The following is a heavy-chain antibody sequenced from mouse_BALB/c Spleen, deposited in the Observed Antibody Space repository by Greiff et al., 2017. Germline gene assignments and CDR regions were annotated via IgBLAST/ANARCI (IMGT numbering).Heavy chain of an antibody. Sequence: EVQGVESGAELVKPGASVKLSCTASGFNIKDTYMHWVKQRPEQGLEWIGRIDPANGNTKYDPKFQGKATITADTSSNTAYLQLSSLTSEDTAVYYCAREDTVVEDYWGQGTTLTVAS. V-gene: IGHV14-3*02. CDR1: GFNIKDTY. CDR3: AREDTVVEDY. CDR2: IDPANGNT. D-gene: IGHD1-1*01. J-gene: IGHJ2*01.